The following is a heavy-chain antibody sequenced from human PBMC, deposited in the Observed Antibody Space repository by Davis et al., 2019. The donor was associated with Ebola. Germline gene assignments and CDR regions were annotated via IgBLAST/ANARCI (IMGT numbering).Heavy chain of an antibody. V-gene: IGHV4-59*01. CDR3: ARDLAAAGTPDYYMDV. CDR2: IYDSGNT. Sequence: SETLSLTCTVSGGSISSYYWSWIRQPPGKGLEWIGNIYDSGNTNYNPSLMSRVTTSVDTSKNQLSLKLSSVTAADTAVYYCARDLAAAGTPDYYMDVWGKGTTVTVSS. CDR1: GGSISSYY. D-gene: IGHD6-13*01. J-gene: IGHJ6*03.